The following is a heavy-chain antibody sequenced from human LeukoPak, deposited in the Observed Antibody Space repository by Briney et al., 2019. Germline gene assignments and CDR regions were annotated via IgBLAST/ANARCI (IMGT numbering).Heavy chain of an antibody. J-gene: IGHJ2*01. V-gene: IGHV3-33*06. CDR3: AKDLEYSSSWYGWYFDL. D-gene: IGHD6-13*01. CDR1: GFTFSSYG. Sequence: GRSLILSCATSGFTFSSYGMHWVRQAPGKGLEWVAVIWYDGTNKYYADSVKGRFTISRDNSKNTLYLQMNSLRAEDTAVYYCAKDLEYSSSWYGWYFDLWGRGTLATVSS. CDR2: IWYDGTNK.